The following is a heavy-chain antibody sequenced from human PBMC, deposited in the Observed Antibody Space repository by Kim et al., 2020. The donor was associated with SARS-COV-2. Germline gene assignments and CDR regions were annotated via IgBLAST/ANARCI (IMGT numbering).Heavy chain of an antibody. CDR2: IWYDGSKK. CDR1: GFTFSSYG. V-gene: IGHV3-33*06. J-gene: IGHJ4*02. D-gene: IGHD2-2*01. CDR3: ANGGSSSSWAHLY. Sequence: GRSLRLSCAASGFTFSSYGMHWVRQAPGKGLEWVAVIWYDGSKKYYVDSVKGRFTISRDNSKNTLYLQMNSLRSEDTAMYYCANGGSSSSWAHLYWGQGTLVTVSS.